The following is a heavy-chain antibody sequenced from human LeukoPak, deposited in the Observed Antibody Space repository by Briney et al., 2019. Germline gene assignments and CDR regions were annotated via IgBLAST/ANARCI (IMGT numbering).Heavy chain of an antibody. D-gene: IGHD2-2*01. CDR1: GCTFTDYY. J-gene: IGHJ4*02. Sequence: ASVKVSCKASGCTFTDYYMHWVRQAPGRGFEWMGWINPNDGDTNYAQKFQGRVTMTRDTSISTAHMEVSRLRSDDTAVYYCARANFLYCSSSTCLFDYWGQGTLVTVSS. V-gene: IGHV1-2*02. CDR2: INPNDGDT. CDR3: ARANFLYCSSSTCLFDY.